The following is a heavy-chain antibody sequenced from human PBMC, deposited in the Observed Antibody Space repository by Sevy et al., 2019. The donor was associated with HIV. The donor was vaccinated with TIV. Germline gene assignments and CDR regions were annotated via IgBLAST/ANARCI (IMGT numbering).Heavy chain of an antibody. J-gene: IGHJ4*02. Sequence: GGSLRLSCAASGFTFSSYAMHWVRQAPGKGLEWVAVISYDGSNKYYADSVKGRFTISRDNSKNTLYLQMNSLRAEDTAVYYCARDSGLIWRGLGNYFDYWGQGTLVTVSS. D-gene: IGHD3-10*01. CDR2: ISYDGSNK. V-gene: IGHV3-30*04. CDR1: GFTFSSYA. CDR3: ARDSGLIWRGLGNYFDY.